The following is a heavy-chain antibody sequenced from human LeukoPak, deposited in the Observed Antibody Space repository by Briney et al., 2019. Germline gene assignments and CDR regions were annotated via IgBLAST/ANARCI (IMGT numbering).Heavy chain of an antibody. Sequence: GGSLRLSCAASGFTFSGYAMSWVRQPPGKGLEWVSSISNSGGTTDYADSVKGRFTVSRDNSKNTLHLQMNSLRAEDTAVYYCVGDYYESSGYYVDYWGQGTLVTVSS. V-gene: IGHV3-23*01. CDR3: VGDYYESSGYYVDY. D-gene: IGHD3-22*01. CDR2: ISNSGGTT. J-gene: IGHJ4*02. CDR1: GFTFSGYA.